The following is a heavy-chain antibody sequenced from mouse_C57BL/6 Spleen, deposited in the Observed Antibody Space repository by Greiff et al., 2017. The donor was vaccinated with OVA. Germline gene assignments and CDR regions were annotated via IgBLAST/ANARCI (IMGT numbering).Heavy chain of an antibody. V-gene: IGHV7-3*01. CDR2: IRNKANGYTT. J-gene: IGHJ4*01. CDR1: GFTFTDYY. CDR3: AQGDYYAMDY. Sequence: EVQLQASGGGLVQPGGSLSLSCAASGFTFTDYYMSWVRQPPGKALEWLGFIRNKANGYTTEYSASVKGRFTISRDNSQSILYLQMNALRAEDSATYYCAQGDYYAMDYWGQGTSVTVSS.